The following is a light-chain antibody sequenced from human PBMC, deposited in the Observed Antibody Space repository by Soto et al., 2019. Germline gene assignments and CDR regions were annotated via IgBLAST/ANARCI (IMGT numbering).Light chain of an antibody. J-gene: IGKJ5*01. CDR1: QSVSSSH. Sequence: EIVLTQSPATLSLSPGERATLSCGASQSVSSSHLAWYQQKPGLAPRLLIYDASSRATGIPDRFSGSGSGTDFTLTISRLEPEDFAVYYCQQYGSSLITFGQGTRLEIK. CDR3: QQYGSSLIT. CDR2: DAS. V-gene: IGKV3D-20*01.